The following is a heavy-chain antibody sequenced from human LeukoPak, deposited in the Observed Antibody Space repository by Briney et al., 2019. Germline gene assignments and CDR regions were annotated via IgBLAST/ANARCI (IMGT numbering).Heavy chain of an antibody. D-gene: IGHD1-26*01. CDR3: AREKWDQLDY. CDR2: ISSSSSYI. J-gene: IGHJ4*02. Sequence: PGGSLRLSCAASGFTFSSYAMSWVRQAPGKGLEWVSSISSSSSYIYYADSVKGRFTISRDNAKNSLYLQMNSLRAEDTAVYYCAREKWDQLDYWGQGTLVTVSS. V-gene: IGHV3-21*04. CDR1: GFTFSSYA.